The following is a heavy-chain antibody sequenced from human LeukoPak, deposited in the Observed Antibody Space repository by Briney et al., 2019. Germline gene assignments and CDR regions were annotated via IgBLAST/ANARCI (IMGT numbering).Heavy chain of an antibody. J-gene: IGHJ6*04. D-gene: IGHD3-16*01. CDR3: AKEGDEFRGYLDV. V-gene: IGHV3-30*02. CDR1: GFTFSRLG. Sequence: QPGGSLRLSCAASGFTFSRLGMQWARQAPGKGLEWVAVIHNDGTMGQYADSVKGRFTISKDFSRNTLYLQMNSLRDDDTAVYYCAKEGDEFRGYLDVWGKGTTVTVSS. CDR2: IHNDGTMG.